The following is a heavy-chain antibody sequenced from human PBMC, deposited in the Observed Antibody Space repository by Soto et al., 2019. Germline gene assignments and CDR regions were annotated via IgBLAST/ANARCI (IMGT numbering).Heavy chain of an antibody. J-gene: IGHJ4*02. CDR2: IYHSGST. CDR3: ARKHYADQRFEY. V-gene: IGHV4-4*02. D-gene: IGHD4-17*01. Sequence: QVQLQESGPGLVKPSGTLSLTCAVSGGSISSSNWWSWVRQSPGRGLEWIGEIYHSGSTNYNPSLQSRVSISVDKSKNQFSLKVTSVTAAATAVYYCARKHYADQRFEYWGQGTLVTVSS. CDR1: GGSISSSNW.